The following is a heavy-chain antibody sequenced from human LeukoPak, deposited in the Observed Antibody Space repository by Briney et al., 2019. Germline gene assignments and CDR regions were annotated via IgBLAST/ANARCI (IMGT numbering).Heavy chain of an antibody. Sequence: PGGSLRLSCAASGFTFSSYAMSWVRQAPGKGLEWVSAISGSGGSTYYAGSVKGRFTISGDNSKNTLYLQMNSLRAEDTAVYYCAKKLVPYYYDSSGYSWGQGTLVTVSS. CDR2: ISGSGGST. J-gene: IGHJ5*02. CDR3: AKKLVPYYYDSSGYS. V-gene: IGHV3-23*01. D-gene: IGHD3-22*01. CDR1: GFTFSSYA.